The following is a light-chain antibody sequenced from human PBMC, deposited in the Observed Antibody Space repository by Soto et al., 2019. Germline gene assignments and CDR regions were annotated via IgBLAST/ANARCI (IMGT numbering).Light chain of an antibody. CDR1: HSVSNN. V-gene: IGKV3-15*01. CDR2: GAS. Sequence: IVMTQSPASLSVSPGEGATLSCRASHSVSNNLAWYQQKPGQAPRLLIYGASTRATGIPARFSGSGSGTDFTLTISSLQSEDFAVYYCQQYNNWPRGTLGQGTKVEIK. CDR3: QQYNNWPRGT. J-gene: IGKJ1*01.